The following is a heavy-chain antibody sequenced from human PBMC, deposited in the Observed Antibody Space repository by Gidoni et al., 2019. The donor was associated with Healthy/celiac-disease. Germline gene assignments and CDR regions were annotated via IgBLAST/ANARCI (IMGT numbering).Heavy chain of an antibody. V-gene: IGHV5-51*01. CDR2: IYPGDSDT. D-gene: IGHD3-22*01. Sequence: EVQLVQSGAEVKKPGASLKISCRGYGYSFTRYWTGWGRQMHGNGREWMGIIYPGDSDTRYSPSFQGQVTISADKSISTAYLQWSSLKASDTAMYYCARHSQYYYDSSGYPNWCQGTLVTLSS. CDR3: ARHSQYYYDSSGYPN. CDR1: GYSFTRYW. J-gene: IGHJ4*02.